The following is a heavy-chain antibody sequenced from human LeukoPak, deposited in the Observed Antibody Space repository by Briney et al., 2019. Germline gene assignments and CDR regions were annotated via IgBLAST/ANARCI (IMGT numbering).Heavy chain of an antibody. Sequence: PGGSLRLSCAASGFTFSSYSTNWVRQAPGKGLEWVAVIWYDGSNKYYADSVKGRFTIPRDNSKNTLYLQMNSLKAEDTAVYYCARPPMVRGVIITGDDVFDIWGQGTMVTVSS. D-gene: IGHD3-10*01. CDR2: IWYDGSNK. CDR1: GFTFSSYS. J-gene: IGHJ3*02. V-gene: IGHV3-33*08. CDR3: ARPPMVRGVIITGDDVFDI.